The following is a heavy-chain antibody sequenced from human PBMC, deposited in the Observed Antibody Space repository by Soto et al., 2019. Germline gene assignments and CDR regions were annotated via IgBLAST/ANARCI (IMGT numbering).Heavy chain of an antibody. Sequence: SVKVSCKASGGTFSSYAISWVRQAPGQGLEWMGGIIPIFGTANYAQKFQGRVTITADKSTSTAYMELSSLRSEDTAVYYCARDTETFRAGFIRRQAAGIGYGMDVWGRGTTVTVSS. V-gene: IGHV1-69*06. CDR1: GGTFSSYA. D-gene: IGHD6-13*01. J-gene: IGHJ6*02. CDR2: IIPIFGTA. CDR3: ARDTETFRAGFIRRQAAGIGYGMDV.